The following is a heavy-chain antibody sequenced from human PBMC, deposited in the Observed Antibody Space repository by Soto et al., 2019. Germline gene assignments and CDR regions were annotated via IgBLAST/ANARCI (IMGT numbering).Heavy chain of an antibody. V-gene: IGHV4-39*01. D-gene: IGHD1-7*01. CDR3: ARPIAGTTDNHYGMDV. J-gene: IGHJ6*02. CDR1: GGSISSSSYY. CDR2: IYYSGST. Sequence: QLQLQESGPGLVKPSETLSLTCTVSGGSISSSSYYWGWIRQPPGKGLEWIGSIYYSGSTYYNPSLKSRVTISVDTSKNQFSLKLSSVTAADTAVYYCARPIAGTTDNHYGMDVWGQGTTVTVSS.